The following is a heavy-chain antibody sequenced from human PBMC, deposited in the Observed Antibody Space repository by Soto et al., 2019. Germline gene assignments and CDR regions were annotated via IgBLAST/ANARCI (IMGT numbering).Heavy chain of an antibody. CDR1: GGSFSGYY. CDR3: ARRQVTWYAFDI. V-gene: IGHV4-34*01. Sequence: SETLSLTCAVYGGSFSGYYWSWIRQPPGKGLEWIGEINHSGSTNYNPSLKSRVTISVDTSKNQFSLKLSSVTAADTAVYYCARRQVTWYAFDIWGQGTTVTVSS. J-gene: IGHJ3*02. CDR2: INHSGST. D-gene: IGHD2-21*02.